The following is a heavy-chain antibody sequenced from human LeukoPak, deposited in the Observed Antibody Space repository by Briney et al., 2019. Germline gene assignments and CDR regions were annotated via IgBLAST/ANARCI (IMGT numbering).Heavy chain of an antibody. CDR3: ARKKWLGSSFDY. Sequence: SETLSLTCAVYGGSFSGYYWSWIRQPPGKGLEWIGEINHSGSTNYNPSLKSRVTISVDTSKNQFSLKLSSVTAADTAVYYCARKKWLGSSFDYWGQGTLVTVSS. J-gene: IGHJ4*02. V-gene: IGHV4-34*01. D-gene: IGHD3-22*01. CDR2: INHSGST. CDR1: GGSFSGYY.